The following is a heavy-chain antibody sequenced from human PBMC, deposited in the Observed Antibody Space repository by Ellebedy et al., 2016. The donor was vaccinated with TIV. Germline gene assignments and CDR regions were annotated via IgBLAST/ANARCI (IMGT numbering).Heavy chain of an antibody. CDR3: ARLGTEYYFDY. D-gene: IGHD3-16*01. CDR2: IYYSGST. CDR1: GGSISSYY. V-gene: IGHV4-59*13. J-gene: IGHJ4*02. Sequence: SETLSLXXTVSGGSISSYYWSWIRQPPGKGLEWIGYIYYSGSTNYNPSLKSRVTISVDTSKNQFSLKLSSVTAADTAVYYCARLGTEYYFDYWGQGTLVTVSS.